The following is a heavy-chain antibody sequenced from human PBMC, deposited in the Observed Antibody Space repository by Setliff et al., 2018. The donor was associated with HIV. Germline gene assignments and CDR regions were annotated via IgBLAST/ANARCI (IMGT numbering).Heavy chain of an antibody. CDR2: IHYNERT. CDR1: GDSIRNGGYY. V-gene: IGHV4-39*01. CDR3: SNWNTTIDADS. D-gene: IGHD5-18*01. J-gene: IGHJ4*02. Sequence: SETLSLTCVVSGDSIRNGGYYWAWIRQPPGKGLEYIGSIHYNERTYYNPSLKSRVAISIDTSKNQFSLKLTSVTAADTALYYCSNWNTTIDADSWGQGTLVTVSS.